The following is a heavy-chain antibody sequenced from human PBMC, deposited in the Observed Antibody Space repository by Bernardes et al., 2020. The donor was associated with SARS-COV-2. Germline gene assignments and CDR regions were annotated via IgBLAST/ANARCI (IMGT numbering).Heavy chain of an antibody. CDR3: ARGNSSSSNFLDY. D-gene: IGHD6-6*01. CDR2: IYYSGST. J-gene: IGHJ4*02. CDR1: GGSISSSSYY. V-gene: IGHV4-39*07. Sequence: SETLSLTCTVSGGSISSSSYYWGWIRQPPGKGLEWIGSIYYSGSTYYNPSLKSRVTISVDTSKNQFSLKLSSVTAADTAVYYCARGNSSSSNFLDYWGQGTLVTVSS.